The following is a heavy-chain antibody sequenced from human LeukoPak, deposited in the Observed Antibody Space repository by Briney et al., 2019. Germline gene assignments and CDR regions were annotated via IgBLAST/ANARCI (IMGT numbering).Heavy chain of an antibody. D-gene: IGHD3-9*01. J-gene: IGHJ4*02. V-gene: IGHV5-51*01. CDR3: ARPYDILTGYLQY. CDR1: EYSFTSYW. CDR2: IYPGDSDT. Sequence: RGESLKISCKGSEYSFTSYWIGWVRQMPGKGLEWMGIIYPGDSDTRYSPSFQGQVTISVDKSISTVFLQWSSLKASDTAMYYCARPYDILTGYLQYWGQGTLVTVSS.